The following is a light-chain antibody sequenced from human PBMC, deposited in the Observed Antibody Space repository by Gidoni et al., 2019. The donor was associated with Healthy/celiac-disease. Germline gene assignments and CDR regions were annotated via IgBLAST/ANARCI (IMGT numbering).Light chain of an antibody. Sequence: IQMTPSPSSLSASVGDRVTITCRASQSISSYLNWYQQKQGKAPKLLIYAASSLQSGVPSRFSGSGSGTDFTLTISSLQPEDFATYYCQQSYSTPFTFGPGTRVDIK. V-gene: IGKV1-39*01. CDR2: AAS. CDR3: QQSYSTPFT. J-gene: IGKJ3*01. CDR1: QSISSY.